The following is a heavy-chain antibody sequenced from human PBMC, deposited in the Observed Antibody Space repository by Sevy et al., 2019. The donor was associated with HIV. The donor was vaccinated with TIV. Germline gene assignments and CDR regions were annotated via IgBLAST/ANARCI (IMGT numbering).Heavy chain of an antibody. V-gene: IGHV1-2*02. J-gene: IGHJ4*02. CDR2: INPKSGGT. D-gene: IGHD3-9*01. CDR3: ARHTGFMIDS. Sequence: ASVKVSCKTSGYTFTGHHMHWVRQAPGHGLEWMGWINPKSGGTNYAQTFQGRVIMTRDASINTAYMEMTSLRLDDTAIYYCARHTGFMIDSWGQGTQVTVSS. CDR1: GYTFTGHH.